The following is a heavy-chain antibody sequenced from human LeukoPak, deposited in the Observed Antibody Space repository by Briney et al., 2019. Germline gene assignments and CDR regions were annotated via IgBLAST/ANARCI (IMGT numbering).Heavy chain of an antibody. J-gene: IGHJ4*02. D-gene: IGHD5-12*01. CDR3: AKATGYMVATVWDY. Sequence: PGGSLRLSCAASGFTFSIYAMSWVRQAPGKGLEWVSAISGSGGSTYYADSVKGRFTISRDNSKNTLYLQMNSLRAEDTAVYYCAKATGYMVATVWDYWDQGTLVTVSS. V-gene: IGHV3-23*01. CDR1: GFTFSIYA. CDR2: ISGSGGST.